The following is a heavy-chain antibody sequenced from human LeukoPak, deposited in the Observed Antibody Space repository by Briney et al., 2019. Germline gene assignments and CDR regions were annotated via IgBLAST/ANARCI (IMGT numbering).Heavy chain of an antibody. CDR1: GFTFDDYA. V-gene: IGHV3-9*01. J-gene: IGHJ4*02. Sequence: PGGPLRLSCAASGFTFDDYAMHWVRQAPGKGLEWISGISWNSGSIGYADSVKGRFTISRDNAKNSLYLQMNSLRAEDTALYYCAKDNDYGVVDYWGQGTLVTVSS. CDR3: AKDNDYGVVDY. CDR2: ISWNSGSI. D-gene: IGHD4-17*01.